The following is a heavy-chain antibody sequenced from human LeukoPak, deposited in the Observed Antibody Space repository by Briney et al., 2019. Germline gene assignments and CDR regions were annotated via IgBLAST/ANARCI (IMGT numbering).Heavy chain of an antibody. V-gene: IGHV3-23*01. CDR1: RFTFSSYA. Sequence: GGSLRLSCAASRFTFSSYAKSWVRQAPGKGLEWVSGISGSGGSTSYADSVKGRFTISRDNSKNTLYLQMNSLRAEDTAVYYCAKDQSYACDYWGQGTLVTVSS. D-gene: IGHD3-16*01. CDR2: ISGSGGST. CDR3: AKDQSYACDY. J-gene: IGHJ4*02.